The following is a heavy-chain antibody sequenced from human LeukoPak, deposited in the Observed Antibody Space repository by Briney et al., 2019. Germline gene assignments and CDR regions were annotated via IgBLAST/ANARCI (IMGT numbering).Heavy chain of an antibody. Sequence: GGSLRLSCAASGFTFSSYGMHWVRQAPGKGLEWVAVISYDGSNKYYADSVKGRFTISRDNSKNTLYLQMNSLRAEDTAVYYCAKGFRRYDSSGYYPTDYWGQGTLVTVSS. J-gene: IGHJ4*02. CDR3: AKGFRRYDSSGYYPTDY. CDR2: ISYDGSNK. V-gene: IGHV3-30*18. CDR1: GFTFSSYG. D-gene: IGHD3-22*01.